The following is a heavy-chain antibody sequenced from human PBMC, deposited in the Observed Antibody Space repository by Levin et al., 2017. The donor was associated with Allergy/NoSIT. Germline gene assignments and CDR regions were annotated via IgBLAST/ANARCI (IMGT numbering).Heavy chain of an antibody. CDR3: ARLGVSYYDSSAYYKHLDY. V-gene: IGHV1-2*02. D-gene: IGHD3-22*01. J-gene: IGHJ4*02. CDR2: INPNSGDT. CDR1: GYTFTGYY. Sequence: PGESLKISCKASGYTFTGYYMHWVRQAPGQGLEWMGWINPNSGDTNYAQKFRGRVTMTRDTSISTAYMELSRLRSDDTAVYYCARLGVSYYDSSAYYKHLDYWGQGTLVTVSS.